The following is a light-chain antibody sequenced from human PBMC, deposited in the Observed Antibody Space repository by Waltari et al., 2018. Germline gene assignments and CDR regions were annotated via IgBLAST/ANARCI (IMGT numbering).Light chain of an antibody. CDR3: QQSFNRPPT. CDR2: AAS. Sequence: DIDMTQSPSSLSASVGDRVPIPCRASQSISGYLHWYQQKPGRAPRLLIFAASNLQSGVPSRFSGSGSGTDFTLTISSLQPEDFATYYCQQSFNRPPTFGGGTKVEVK. CDR1: QSISGY. J-gene: IGKJ4*01. V-gene: IGKV1-39*01.